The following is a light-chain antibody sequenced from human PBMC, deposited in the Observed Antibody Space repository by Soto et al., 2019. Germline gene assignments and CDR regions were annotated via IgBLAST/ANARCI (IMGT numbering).Light chain of an antibody. CDR3: LQGRHSPT. CDR2: KVS. V-gene: IGKV2-30*02. Sequence: DVVMTQSPLSLPVTLGQPASISCRSSQSLVQGDGNTYLNWFQQRPGQSPRRLIYKVSNRDSGVPNRCSGSGSGNDIPMKSRMVEAEDVGFYYFLQGRHSPTFGQGTKLEIK. J-gene: IGKJ2*01. CDR1: QSLVQGDGNTY.